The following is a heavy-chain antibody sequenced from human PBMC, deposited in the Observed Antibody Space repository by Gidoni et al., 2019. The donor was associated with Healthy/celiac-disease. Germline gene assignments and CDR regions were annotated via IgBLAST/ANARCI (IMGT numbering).Heavy chain of an antibody. J-gene: IGHJ2*01. CDR2: ISWNSGSI. V-gene: IGHV3-9*01. Sequence: EVQLVESGGGLVQPGRSLRLSCAASGFTFDAYAMHWVRQAPGKGLEWVSGISWNSGSIGYADSVKGRFTISRDNAKNSLYLQMNSLRAEDTALYYCAKATYYDSRESDWYFDLWGRGTLVTVSS. CDR3: AKATYYDSRESDWYFDL. D-gene: IGHD3-22*01. CDR1: GFTFDAYA.